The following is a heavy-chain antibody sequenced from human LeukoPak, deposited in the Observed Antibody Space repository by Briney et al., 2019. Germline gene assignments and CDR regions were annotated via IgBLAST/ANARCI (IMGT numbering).Heavy chain of an antibody. J-gene: IGHJ6*03. Sequence: GGSLRLSCAASGFTFSSYAMHWVRQAPGKGLEWVAVISYDGSNKYYADSVKGRFTISRDNSKNTLYLQMNSLRAEDTAVYYCARGSYYDFWSGYPPWYYYYMDVWGKGTTVTVSS. D-gene: IGHD3-3*01. CDR1: GFTFSSYA. CDR3: ARGSYYDFWSGYPPWYYYYMDV. V-gene: IGHV3-30-3*01. CDR2: ISYDGSNK.